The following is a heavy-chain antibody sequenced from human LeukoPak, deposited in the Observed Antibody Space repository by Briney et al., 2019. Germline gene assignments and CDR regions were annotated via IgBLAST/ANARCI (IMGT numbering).Heavy chain of an antibody. J-gene: IGHJ4*02. CDR3: ARAGHYDTTWYQ. CDR1: GFSFSNYW. D-gene: IGHD3-22*01. CDR2: IKQDGSEK. Sequence: GGSLTLSCAASGFSFSNYWMSWVRQAPGKGRVGVANIKQDGSEKYYVDSVKGRFTISRDNAKNSLYLQMNSLRAEDTALYYCARAGHYDTTWYQWGQGTLVTVSS. V-gene: IGHV3-7*01.